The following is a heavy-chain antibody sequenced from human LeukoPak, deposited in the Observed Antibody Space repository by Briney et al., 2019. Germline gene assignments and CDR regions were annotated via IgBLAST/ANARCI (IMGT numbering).Heavy chain of an antibody. CDR2: IHYSGSA. V-gene: IGHV4-59*12. CDR1: GDSISSYS. Sequence: SETLSLTCRVSGDSISSYSWSWIRQPPGKALEWIGYIHYSGSADYNPSLLSRVTISVDTSKNQFSLKLSSVTAADTAVYYCARGAAGDDYWGQGTLVTVSS. D-gene: IGHD6-13*01. J-gene: IGHJ4*02. CDR3: ARGAAGDDY.